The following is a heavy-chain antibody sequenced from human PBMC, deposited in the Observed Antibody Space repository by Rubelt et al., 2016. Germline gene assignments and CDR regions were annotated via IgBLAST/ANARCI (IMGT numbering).Heavy chain of an antibody. D-gene: IGHD2-2*01. CDR1: GFTFSSYG. Sequence: GFTFSSYGMHWVRQAPGKGLEWVAVIWYDGSNKYYADSVKGRFTISRDNFKNTLYLQMNSLRAEDTAVYYCARYCSSTCCYLMGMDVWGQGTTVTVSS. CDR2: IWYDGSNK. CDR3: ARYCSSTCCYLMGMDV. J-gene: IGHJ6*02. V-gene: IGHV3-33*01.